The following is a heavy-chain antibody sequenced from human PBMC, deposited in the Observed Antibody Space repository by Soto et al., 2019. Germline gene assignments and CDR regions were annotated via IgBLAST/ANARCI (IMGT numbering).Heavy chain of an antibody. D-gene: IGHD3-22*01. CDR2: ISYDGSNK. CDR1: GFTFSSYA. J-gene: IGHJ3*02. CDR3: ARTYYYDSSGYYYNVFDI. Sequence: GSLRLSCAASGFTFSSYAMHWVRQAPGKGLEWVAVISYDGSNKYYADSVKGRFTISRDNSKNTLYLQMNSLRAEDTAVYYCARTYYYDSSGYYYNVFDIWGQGTMVTVSS. V-gene: IGHV3-30-3*01.